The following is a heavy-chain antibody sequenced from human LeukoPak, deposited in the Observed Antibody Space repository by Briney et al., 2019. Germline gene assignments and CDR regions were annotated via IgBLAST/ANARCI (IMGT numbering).Heavy chain of an antibody. Sequence: GSLRLSCAASGFTFSSYGMHWVRQAPGKGLEWVAVISYDGSNKYYADSVKGRFTISRDNSKNTLYLQMNSLRAEDTAVYYCAKESLGSIFGVVPNFDYWGQGTLVTVSS. CDR2: ISYDGSNK. D-gene: IGHD3-3*01. CDR1: GFTFSSYG. V-gene: IGHV3-30*18. J-gene: IGHJ4*02. CDR3: AKESLGSIFGVVPNFDY.